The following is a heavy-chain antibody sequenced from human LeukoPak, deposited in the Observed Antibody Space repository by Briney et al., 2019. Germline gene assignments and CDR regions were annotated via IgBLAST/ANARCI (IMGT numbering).Heavy chain of an antibody. D-gene: IGHD5-18*01. V-gene: IGHV3-23*01. Sequence: GGSLRLSCAASGFTFSSYAMSWVRQAPGKGLEWVSAISGSGGSTYYADSVKGRFTISRDNAKNSLYLQMNSLRAEDTAVYYCARETGYSYGYFDYYYYMDVWAKGPRSPSP. CDR2: ISGSGGST. CDR1: GFTFSSYA. CDR3: ARETGYSYGYFDYYYYMDV. J-gene: IGHJ6*03.